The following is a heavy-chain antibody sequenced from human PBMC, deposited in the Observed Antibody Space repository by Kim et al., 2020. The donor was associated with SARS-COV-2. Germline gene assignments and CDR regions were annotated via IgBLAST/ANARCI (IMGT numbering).Heavy chain of an antibody. D-gene: IGHD3-22*01. J-gene: IGHJ4*02. Sequence: FTISRDNSKNTLYLQMNSLRAEDTAVYYCAKNEYYYDSSGYYHGGPSFDYWGQGTLVTVSS. CDR3: AKNEYYYDSSGYYHGGPSFDY. V-gene: IGHV3-30*02.